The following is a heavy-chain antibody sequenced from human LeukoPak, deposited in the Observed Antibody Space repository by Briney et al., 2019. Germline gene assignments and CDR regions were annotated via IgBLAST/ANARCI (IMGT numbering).Heavy chain of an antibody. CDR1: GFTFSSYG. CDR3: ARDSSGYGILYYFDY. V-gene: IGHV3-30*19. Sequence: GGSLRLSCAASGFTFSSYGMHWVRQAPGKGLEWVAVISYDGSNKYYADSVKGRFTISRDNSKNTPYLQMNSLRAEDTAVYYCARDSSGYGILYYFDYWGQGTLVTVSS. CDR2: ISYDGSNK. J-gene: IGHJ4*02. D-gene: IGHD5-12*01.